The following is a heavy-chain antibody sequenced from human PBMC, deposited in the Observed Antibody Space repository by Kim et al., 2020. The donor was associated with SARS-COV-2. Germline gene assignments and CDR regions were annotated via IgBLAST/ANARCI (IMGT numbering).Heavy chain of an antibody. CDR2: IYYSGST. J-gene: IGHJ4*02. V-gene: IGHV4-39*01. D-gene: IGHD3-16*01. Sequence: SETLSLTCTVSGGSISSSSYYWGWIRQPPGKGLEWIGSIYYSGSTYYNPSLKSRVTISVDTSKNQFSLKLSSVTAADTAVYYCARQGGGVNRDYWGQGT. CDR1: GGSISSSSYY. CDR3: ARQGGGVNRDY.